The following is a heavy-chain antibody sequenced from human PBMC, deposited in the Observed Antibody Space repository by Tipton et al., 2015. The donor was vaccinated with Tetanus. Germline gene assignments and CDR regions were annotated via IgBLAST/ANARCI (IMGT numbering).Heavy chain of an antibody. CDR2: IYYSGST. CDR1: GGSISSGGYY. Sequence: TLSLTCTVSGGSISSGGYYWSWIRQPPGKGLEWIGSIYYSGSTYYNPSLKSRVTISVDTSKNQFSLKLSSVTAADTAVYYCARLHEGGSYDWGFDYWGQGTLVTVSS. V-gene: IGHV4-39*01. J-gene: IGHJ4*02. CDR3: ARLHEGGSYDWGFDY. D-gene: IGHD1-26*01.